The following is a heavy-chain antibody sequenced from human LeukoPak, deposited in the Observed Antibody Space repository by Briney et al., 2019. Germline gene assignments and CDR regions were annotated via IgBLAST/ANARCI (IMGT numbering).Heavy chain of an antibody. V-gene: IGHV1-2*02. J-gene: IGHJ4*02. CDR3: ARDREWELPY. D-gene: IGHD1-26*01. Sequence: ASVKVACKASGYTFTGYYMHWVRQAPGQGLEWMGWINPNSGGTNYAQKFQGRVTMTRDTSISTVYMELSSLRSEDTAVYYCARDREWELPYWGQGTLVTVSS. CDR2: INPNSGGT. CDR1: GYTFTGYY.